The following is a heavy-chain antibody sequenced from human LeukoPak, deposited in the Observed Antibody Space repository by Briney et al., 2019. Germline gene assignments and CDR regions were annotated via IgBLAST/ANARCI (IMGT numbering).Heavy chain of an antibody. V-gene: IGHV4-59*08. CDR3: ARVLITRRFFDY. D-gene: IGHD3-22*01. CDR2: IYYSGST. J-gene: IGHJ4*02. Sequence: SETLSLTCTVPGGSISSYYWSWIRQPPGKGLEWIGYIYYSGSTYYNSSLKSRLTISVDTSKKQFSLKLSSVTDADTAVYYCARVLITRRFFDYWGQGALVTVSS. CDR1: GGSISSYY.